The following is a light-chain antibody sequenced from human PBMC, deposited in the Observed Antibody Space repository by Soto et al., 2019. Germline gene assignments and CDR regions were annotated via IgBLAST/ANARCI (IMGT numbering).Light chain of an antibody. V-gene: IGKV3-20*01. Sequence: EIVLTQSPGTLSLSPGERATLSCRASQSVSSSYLAWYQQKPGQAPRLLIYGASSRATGIPDRFSGSGSGTEFTLTISRLEPEDFAVYYWQQYGSSPLTFGQGTKVDI. CDR1: QSVSSSY. J-gene: IGKJ1*01. CDR3: QQYGSSPLT. CDR2: GAS.